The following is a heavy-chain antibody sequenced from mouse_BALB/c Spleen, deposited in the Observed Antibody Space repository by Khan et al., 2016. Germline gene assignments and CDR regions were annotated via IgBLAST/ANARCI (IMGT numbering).Heavy chain of an antibody. J-gene: IGHJ2*01. CDR2: ISYSGST. CDR3: ATYYGSSYFDY. V-gene: IGHV3-2*02. CDR1: GYSITSDYA. Sequence: EVQLQESGPGLVKPSQSLSLTCTVTGYSITSDYAWNWIRQFPGNKLEWMGYISYSGSTSYNPSLKSRISITRDTSKNQFFLQLNSVTTEDTATYSCATYYGSSYFDYWGQGTTLTVSS. D-gene: IGHD1-1*01.